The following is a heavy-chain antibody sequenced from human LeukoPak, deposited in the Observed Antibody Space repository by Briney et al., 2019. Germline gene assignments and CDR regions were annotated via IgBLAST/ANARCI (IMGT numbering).Heavy chain of an antibody. Sequence: SGPTLVKPTQTLTLTCAFSGFSLRTTGVAVGWIRQPPGKALEWLALIYWSDDKRYSPSLKSRLTITKDTSKNHVVLTVTNMDPVDTATYYCAHRGGGSFDYWGQGTLVTVSS. J-gene: IGHJ4*02. CDR1: GFSLRTTGVA. V-gene: IGHV2-5*01. D-gene: IGHD5-12*01. CDR3: AHRGGGSFDY. CDR2: IYWSDDK.